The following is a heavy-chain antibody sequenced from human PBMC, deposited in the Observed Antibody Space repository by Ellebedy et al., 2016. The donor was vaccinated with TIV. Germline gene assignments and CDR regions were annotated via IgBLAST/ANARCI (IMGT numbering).Heavy chain of an antibody. Sequence: GESLKISXAASGFTFSNYWMAWVRQAPGKGLEWVAHIKQDGSATEHVDSVRGRFTVSRDNAKSSLFLQMNSLRADDTAVYYCAKLRGGQSEFEYWGQGTLVTVSS. CDR3: AKLRGGQSEFEY. D-gene: IGHD3-16*01. CDR1: GFTFSNYW. CDR2: IKQDGSAT. J-gene: IGHJ4*02. V-gene: IGHV3-7*03.